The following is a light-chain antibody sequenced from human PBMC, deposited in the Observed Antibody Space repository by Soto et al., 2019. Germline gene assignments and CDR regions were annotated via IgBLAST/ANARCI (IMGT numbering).Light chain of an antibody. Sequence: EIVLTQSPATLSLSPGERATLSCRASQSVSRYLAWYQQKPGQAPRLLIYDASNRATGIPARFSGNGSGTDFTLTISSLEPEDFAVYYCQQRSSWPLTFGGGTKVEIK. J-gene: IGKJ4*01. CDR2: DAS. CDR3: QQRSSWPLT. CDR1: QSVSRY. V-gene: IGKV3-11*01.